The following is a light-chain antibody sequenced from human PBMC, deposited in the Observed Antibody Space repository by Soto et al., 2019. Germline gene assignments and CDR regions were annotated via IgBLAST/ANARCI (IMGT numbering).Light chain of an antibody. CDR2: YDS. CDR3: QVWEATGDQVV. Sequence: SYELTQPPSVSVAPGETARISCGGTNVGSRSVNWYQQKPGQAPFLVIYYDSDRPSGIPERFSGSNSGNTATLIISRVEAGDEADYYCQVWEATGDQVVFGGGTKVTVL. V-gene: IGLV3-21*01. J-gene: IGLJ2*01. CDR1: NVGSRS.